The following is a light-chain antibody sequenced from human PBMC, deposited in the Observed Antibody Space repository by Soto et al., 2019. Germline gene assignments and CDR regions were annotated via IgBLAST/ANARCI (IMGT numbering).Light chain of an antibody. J-gene: IGLJ2*01. CDR3: CSFAGGSSYVV. Sequence: QSALPQPASVSGSPGQSITISCIGTSSDVGNYELVSWYQQLPGKAPKLIIYEVTKRPSGVPNRFSGSKSGNTASLTISGLLAEDEADYHCCSFAGGSSYVVFGGGTKLTVL. CDR1: SSDVGNYEL. CDR2: EVT. V-gene: IGLV2-23*02.